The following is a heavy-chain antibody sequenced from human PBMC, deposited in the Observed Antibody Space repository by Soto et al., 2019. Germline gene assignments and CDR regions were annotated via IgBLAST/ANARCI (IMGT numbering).Heavy chain of an antibody. CDR3: ARARVGLYTRSYYEY. CDR1: GNPVSSVGFH. D-gene: IGHD2-8*01. Sequence: SETLSLTWTVSGNPVSSVGFHWAWLRRPPGKGLEWIGYIYIEGSTYYRPSNERRMHLSLDATRKHYSLRLPSVSDPDTAVYFCARARVGLYTRSYYEYLGQVKLVAAYS. V-gene: IGHV4-30-4*01. J-gene: IGHJ4*02. CDR2: IYIEGST.